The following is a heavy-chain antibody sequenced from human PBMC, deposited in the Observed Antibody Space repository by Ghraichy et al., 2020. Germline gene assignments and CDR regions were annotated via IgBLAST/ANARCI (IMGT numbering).Heavy chain of an antibody. J-gene: IGHJ6*02. CDR3: AGGYCSSTSCYLGYHFYGMDV. Sequence: SETLSLTCTVSGGSVSSGSYYWSWIRQPPGKGLEWIGYIYYGGSTNYNPSLKSRVTLSEDTSKNQFSLELSSVTAADTAVYYCAGGYCSSTSCYLGYHFYGMDVWGQGTTVTVS. V-gene: IGHV4-61*01. CDR2: IYYGGST. D-gene: IGHD2-2*01. CDR1: GGSVSSGSYY.